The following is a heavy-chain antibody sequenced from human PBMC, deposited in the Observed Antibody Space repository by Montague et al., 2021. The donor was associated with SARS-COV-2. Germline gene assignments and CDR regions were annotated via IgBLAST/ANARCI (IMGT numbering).Heavy chain of an antibody. CDR3: AKDQRDCSSSRSFSVCTYYYSGVDN. CDR2: IRKNGKNK. J-gene: IGHJ6*02. D-gene: IGHD2-2*01. V-gene: IGHV3-30*18. Sequence: SLRLSCEASGFTFSSYGISWFRQAPGKGLEWVAVIRKNGKNKYYADSVKGRFTISRDNSKNTLYLQMNSLRAEDTAVYYCAKDQRDCSSSRSFSVCTYYYSGVDNWGQGTTVTVSS. CDR1: GFTFSSYG.